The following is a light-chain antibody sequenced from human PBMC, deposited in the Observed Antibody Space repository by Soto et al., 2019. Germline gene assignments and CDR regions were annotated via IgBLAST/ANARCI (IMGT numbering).Light chain of an antibody. Sequence: DLQRTRFISNLSGSVGDRVTITCRASQTISSWLAWYQQKPGKAPKLLIYKASTLKGGVPSRFSGSGSGTEFTLTISSLQPDDFAAYYSQHYNSYSEAFGQGTKVDIK. J-gene: IGKJ1*01. CDR1: QTISSW. CDR3: QHYNSYSEA. CDR2: KAS. V-gene: IGKV1-5*03.